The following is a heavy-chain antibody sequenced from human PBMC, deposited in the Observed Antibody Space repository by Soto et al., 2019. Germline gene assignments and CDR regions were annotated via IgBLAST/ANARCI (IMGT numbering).Heavy chain of an antibody. CDR2: IYWNDDK. D-gene: IGHD2-2*01. CDR1: VVSLSTNGVS. J-gene: IGHJ3*01. CDR3: TNSILVVPTTRKAFAL. V-gene: IGHV2-5*01. Sequence: QITLKESGPTLVKPTQHLTLTCTFAVVSLSTNGVSVGWFRQPPVKALEGLVLIYWNDDKPYSPSLKSRLIIITDTSKKRVVLVMANRDPLDTATYYCTNSILVVPTTRKAFALWGKGTMVTVSS.